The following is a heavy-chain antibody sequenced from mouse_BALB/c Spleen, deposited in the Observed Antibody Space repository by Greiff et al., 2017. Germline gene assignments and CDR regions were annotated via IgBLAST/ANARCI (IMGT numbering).Heavy chain of an antibody. V-gene: IGHV5-17*02. Sequence: EVNVVESGGGLVQPGGSRKLSCAASGFTFSSFGMHWVRQAPEKGLEWVAYISSGSSTIYYADTVKGRFTISRDNPKNTLFLQMTSLRSEDTAMYYCARYYGYDYWYFDVWGAGTTVTVSS. D-gene: IGHD2-2*01. CDR3: ARYYGYDYWYFDV. CDR1: GFTFSSFG. J-gene: IGHJ1*01. CDR2: ISSGSSTI.